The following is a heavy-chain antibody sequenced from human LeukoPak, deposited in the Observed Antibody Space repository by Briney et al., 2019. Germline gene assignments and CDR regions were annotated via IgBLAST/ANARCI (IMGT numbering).Heavy chain of an antibody. J-gene: IGHJ6*04. CDR1: GGSISSYY. D-gene: IGHD6-6*01. CDR3: ATEDGYSSSNV. CDR2: IYYSGST. Sequence: SETLSLTCTVSGGSISSYYWGWIRQPPGKGLEWIGSIYYSGSTYYNPSLKSRVTISVDTSKNQFSLKLSSVTAADTAVYYCATEDGYSSSNVWGKGTTVTVSS. V-gene: IGHV4-39*01.